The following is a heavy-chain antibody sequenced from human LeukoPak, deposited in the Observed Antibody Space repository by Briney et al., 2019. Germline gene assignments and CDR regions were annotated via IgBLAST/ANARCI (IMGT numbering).Heavy chain of an antibody. V-gene: IGHV4-34*01. D-gene: IGHD3-22*01. CDR1: GGSFSGYY. J-gene: IGHJ4*02. Sequence: KPSETLSLTCAVYGGSFSGYYWSWIRQPPGKGLEWIGEINHSGSTNYNPSLKSRVTISVDTSKNQFSLKLSSVTAADTAVYYCASNYYYDSSGYSAYWGQGTLVTVSS. CDR2: INHSGST. CDR3: ASNYYYDSSGYSAY.